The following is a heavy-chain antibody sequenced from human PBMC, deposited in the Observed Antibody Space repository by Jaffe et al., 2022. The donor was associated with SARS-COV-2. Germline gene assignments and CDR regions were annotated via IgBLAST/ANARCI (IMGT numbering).Heavy chain of an antibody. Sequence: QVQLVQSGAEVKKPGASVKVSCKASGYTFTSYDINWVRQATGQGLEWMGWMNPNSGNTGYAQKFQGRVTMTRNTSISTAYMELSSLRSEDTAVYYCARGRFPGYSLGDAFDIWGQGTMVTVSS. CDR2: MNPNSGNT. V-gene: IGHV1-8*01. D-gene: IGHD3-9*01. CDR3: ARGRFPGYSLGDAFDI. J-gene: IGHJ3*02. CDR1: GYTFTSYD.